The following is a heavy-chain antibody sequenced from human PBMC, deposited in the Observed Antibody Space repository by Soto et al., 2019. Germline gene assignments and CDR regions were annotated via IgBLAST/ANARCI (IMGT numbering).Heavy chain of an antibody. J-gene: IGHJ4*02. CDR2: FDPEDGET. D-gene: IGHD3-22*01. Sequence: GASVKVSYKVSGNTLTELSMHCVRQAPGKGREGMGCFDPEDGETIYARKFQGRVTMTEDTSTDTVYMELSSLRSEDTAVYYCAILPHASSAQTPFDYWGQGTLVTVSS. CDR3: AILPHASSAQTPFDY. V-gene: IGHV1-24*01. CDR1: GNTLTELS.